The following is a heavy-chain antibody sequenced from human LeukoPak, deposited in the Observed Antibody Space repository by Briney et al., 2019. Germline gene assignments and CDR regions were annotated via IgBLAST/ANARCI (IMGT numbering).Heavy chain of an antibody. CDR3: ARPTYCGSNCYFNFDY. V-gene: IGHV1-2*02. D-gene: IGHD2-21*02. CDR2: IKPNSGVT. Sequence: ASVKLSCKTSGYTFATYIMHWVRQAPGQGLEWMGYIKPNSGVTNYAQKFRGRVTMTWDTSISTAYIELSGLTSDDTAIYYCARPTYCGSNCYFNFDYWGQGTLVTVSS. CDR1: GYTFATYI. J-gene: IGHJ4*02.